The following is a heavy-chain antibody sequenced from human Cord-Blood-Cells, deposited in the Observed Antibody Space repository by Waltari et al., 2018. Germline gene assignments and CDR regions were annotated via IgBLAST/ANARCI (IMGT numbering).Heavy chain of an antibody. CDR3: ARDSVRGDLDAFDI. V-gene: IGHV3-33*01. Sequence: QVQLVESGGGVVQPGRSLRLSCAASGFTFSSFGMHWVRQAPGKGLEWVAVIWYDGSNKYYADSVKGRFTISRNNSKNTLYLQMNSLRAEDTAVYYCARDSVRGDLDAFDIWGQGTMVTVSS. CDR1: GFTFSSFG. J-gene: IGHJ3*02. CDR2: IWYDGSNK. D-gene: IGHD3-16*01.